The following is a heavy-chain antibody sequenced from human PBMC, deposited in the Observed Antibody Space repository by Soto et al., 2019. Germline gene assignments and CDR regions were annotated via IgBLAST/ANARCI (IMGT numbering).Heavy chain of an antibody. CDR3: AKILYSSGWYIDN. V-gene: IGHV3-23*01. Sequence: GGSLRLSCAASGFTFSSYAMNWVRQAPGKGLEWVSVISGRDSSTYYADSVKGRFTISRDNSKNTLYLQMNSLRPEDTAVYYCAKILYSSGWYIDNWGQGTRVTVSS. CDR2: ISGRDSST. D-gene: IGHD6-19*01. J-gene: IGHJ4*02. CDR1: GFTFSSYA.